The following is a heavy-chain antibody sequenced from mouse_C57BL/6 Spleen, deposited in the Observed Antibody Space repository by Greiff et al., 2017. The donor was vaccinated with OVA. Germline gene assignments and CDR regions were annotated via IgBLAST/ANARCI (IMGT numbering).Heavy chain of an antibody. CDR2: LDPSDSYT. CDR3: ARSDTTVVPYFDV. Sequence: QVQLQQSGAELVKPGASVKLSCKASGYTFTSYWMQWVKQRPGQGLEWIGELDPSDSYTTSNQKFKGKATLTVDTSSSTAYMQISSLTSEDSAVYYCARSDTTVVPYFDVWGTGTTVTVSS. D-gene: IGHD1-1*01. J-gene: IGHJ1*03. V-gene: IGHV1-50*01. CDR1: GYTFTSYW.